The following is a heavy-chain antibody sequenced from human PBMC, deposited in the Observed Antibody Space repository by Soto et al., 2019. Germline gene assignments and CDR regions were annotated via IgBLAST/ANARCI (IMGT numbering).Heavy chain of an antibody. CDR2: ISYDGSSK. V-gene: IGHV3-30-3*01. D-gene: IGHD3-9*01. J-gene: IGHJ3*02. CDR1: GFTFSSYA. Sequence: QVQLVESGGGVVQPGRSLRLSCEASGFTFSSYAMHWVRQAPGKGPEWVALISYDGSSKTYADSVKVQFTISRDNSKNGGFRQITNLKPVETAVYYCAGRNSDYRADWSDAFEIWGQGTMVTVSS. CDR3: AGRNSDYRADWSDAFEI.